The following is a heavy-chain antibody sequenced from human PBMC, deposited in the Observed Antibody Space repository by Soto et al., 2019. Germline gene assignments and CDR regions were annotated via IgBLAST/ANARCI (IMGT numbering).Heavy chain of an antibody. V-gene: IGHV3-7*05. D-gene: IGHD1-26*01. CDR3: ARVASVGATDVYYYYGMDV. J-gene: IGHJ6*02. Sequence: GGSLRLSCAASGFTFSSYWMSWVRQAPGKGLEWVANIKQDGSGKHYVDSVKGRFTKSRGNAKKPLYLQMNSLRAEDTAVYYCARVASVGATDVYYYYGMDVWGQGTTVTVSS. CDR1: GFTFSSYW. CDR2: IKQDGSGK.